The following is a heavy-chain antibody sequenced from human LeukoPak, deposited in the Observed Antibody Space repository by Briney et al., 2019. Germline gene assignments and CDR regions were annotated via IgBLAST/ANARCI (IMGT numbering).Heavy chain of an antibody. CDR2: IGVSGDST. CDR3: AKTRGPVAVNPDY. Sequence: PGGSLRLSCEASGFTFSTYAMSWARQGPGEGLEWVASIGVSGDSTYYADSVKGRFTVSRDNSKNTLYLQMNSLRAEDTAVYYCAKTRGPVAVNPDYWGQGTLVTVSS. J-gene: IGHJ4*02. D-gene: IGHD6-19*01. CDR1: GFTFSTYA. V-gene: IGHV3-23*01.